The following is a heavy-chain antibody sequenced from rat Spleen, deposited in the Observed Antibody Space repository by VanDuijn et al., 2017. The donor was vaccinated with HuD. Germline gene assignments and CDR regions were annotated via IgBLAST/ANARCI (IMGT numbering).Heavy chain of an antibody. CDR3: ARHTMGADYFDY. Sequence: EVQLVSTGGGLVQPVRSLKLSCAASGFTFSDYYMALVRHAPKKGLECVASTSYEGSSTYYGDSVKGRFTISRDNAKSTLYLQMNSLRSEDTATYYCARHTMGADYFDYWGQGVMVTVSS. D-gene: IGHD1-7*01. CDR2: TSYEGSST. J-gene: IGHJ2*01. CDR1: GFTFSDYY. V-gene: IGHV5-22*01.